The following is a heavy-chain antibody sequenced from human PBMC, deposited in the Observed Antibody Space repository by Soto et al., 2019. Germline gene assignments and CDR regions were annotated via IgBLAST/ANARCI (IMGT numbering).Heavy chain of an antibody. CDR1: GFTFSKFD. D-gene: IGHD2-15*01. CDR3: ARGQEVGAHFFDS. J-gene: IGHJ4*02. Sequence: GVSLRLSCEASGFTFSKFDMHWVRQPTGKGLEWVSTIGISGDTYYAVSVKGRFTISRDNAKNSLSLQMNSLRAGDTALYFCARGQEVGAHFFDSWGQGTQVTVSS. CDR2: IGISGDT. V-gene: IGHV3-13*04.